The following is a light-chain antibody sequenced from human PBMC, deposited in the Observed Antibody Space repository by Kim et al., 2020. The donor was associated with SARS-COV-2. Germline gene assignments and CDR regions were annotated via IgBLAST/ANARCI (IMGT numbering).Light chain of an antibody. CDR1: QFGEKY. J-gene: IGLJ3*02. V-gene: IGLV3-1*01. CDR3: LAWGSNTVE. Sequence: QTTTITCCGNQFGEKYYDWYQQNPGQSPLLYIYKDTKRPTGIPERVAGSNSGNTATLTISGTQVMDEADYYFLAWGSNTVEFGGGTQLTVL. CDR2: KDT.